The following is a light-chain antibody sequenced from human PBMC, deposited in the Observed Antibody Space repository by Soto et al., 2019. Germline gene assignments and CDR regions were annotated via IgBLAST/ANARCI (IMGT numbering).Light chain of an antibody. CDR2: DAS. J-gene: IGKJ1*01. CDR1: QSISSW. Sequence: DIQMTQSPSTLSASVGDRVTITCRASQSISSWLAWYQQKPGKAPKLLIYDASSLESGVPSRFSGSGSGTEFTPTISSLQPDVFATYYCQQYNSYCTFGQGTKVEIK. V-gene: IGKV1-5*01. CDR3: QQYNSYCT.